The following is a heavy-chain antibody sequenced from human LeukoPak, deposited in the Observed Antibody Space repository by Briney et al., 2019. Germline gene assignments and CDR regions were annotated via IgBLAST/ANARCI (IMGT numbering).Heavy chain of an antibody. V-gene: IGHV3-21*01. CDR2: ISSSSSYI. CDR3: ARDFGGLTYCGGDCYIDY. CDR1: GFTFSSYS. J-gene: IGHJ4*02. D-gene: IGHD2-21*02. Sequence: PGGSLRLSCAASGFTFSSYSMNWVRQAPGQGLEWVSSISSSSSYIYYADSVKGRFTISRDNSKNTLYLQMNSLRAEDTAVYYCARDFGGLTYCGGDCYIDYWGQGTLVTVSS.